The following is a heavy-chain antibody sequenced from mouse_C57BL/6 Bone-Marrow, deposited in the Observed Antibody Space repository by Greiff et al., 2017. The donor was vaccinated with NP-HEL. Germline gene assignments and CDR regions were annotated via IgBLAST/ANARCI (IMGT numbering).Heavy chain of an antibody. Sequence: EVQLQQSGPELVKPGASVKISCKASGYSFTGYYMNWVKQSPEKSLEWIGEINPSTGGTTYNQKFKAKATLTVDKSSSTAYMKLKRLMSEDSAVYYCAGDGYRGWGKGTTLTVST. CDR3: AGDGYRG. CDR2: INPSTGGT. CDR1: GYSFTGYY. J-gene: IGHJ2*01. D-gene: IGHD2-3*01. V-gene: IGHV1-42*01.